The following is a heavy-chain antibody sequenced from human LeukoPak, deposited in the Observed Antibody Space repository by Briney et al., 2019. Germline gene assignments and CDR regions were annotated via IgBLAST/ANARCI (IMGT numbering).Heavy chain of an antibody. V-gene: IGHV4-61*02. CDR3: ARDGGLGNDDY. D-gene: IGHD1-1*01. CDR1: GGSISSGSYY. Sequence: SETLSLTCTVSGGSISSGSYYWSWIRQLAGKGLEWLGRIYTSGNTHYNPSLKSRITISLDTSKNQFSLKLSSVTAADTAVYYCARDGGLGNDDYWGQGTLVTVSS. CDR2: IYTSGNT. J-gene: IGHJ4*02.